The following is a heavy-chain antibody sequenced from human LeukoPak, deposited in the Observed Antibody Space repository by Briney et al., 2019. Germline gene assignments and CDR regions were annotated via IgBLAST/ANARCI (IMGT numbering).Heavy chain of an antibody. D-gene: IGHD3-22*01. CDR2: INPNSGGT. V-gene: IGHV1-2*02. J-gene: IGHJ4*02. Sequence: ASVKVSCKASGYTFTGYYMHWVRQAPGQGLEWMGWINPNSGGTNYAQKFQGRVTMTRDMSISTAYMELSRLRSDDTAVYYCARSRATYYYDSTLAYDYWGQGTLVTVSS. CDR3: ARSRATYYYDSTLAYDY. CDR1: GYTFTGYY.